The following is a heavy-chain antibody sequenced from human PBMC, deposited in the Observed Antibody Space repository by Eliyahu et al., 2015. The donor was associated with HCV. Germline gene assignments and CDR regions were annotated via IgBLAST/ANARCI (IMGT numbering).Heavy chain of an antibody. CDR2: IKQDGSEK. CDR3: ARGIITIFGVVTTADQ. J-gene: IGHJ4*02. CDR1: GXTFXXXW. V-gene: IGHV3-7*01. Sequence: EVQLVESGGGLVQPGGSLXLSCAASGXTFXXXWMSWVRQAPGKGLEWVANIKQDGSEKYYVDSVKGRFTISRDNAKNSLYLQMNSLRAEDTAVYYCARGIITIFGVVTTADQWGQGTLVTVSS. D-gene: IGHD3-3*01.